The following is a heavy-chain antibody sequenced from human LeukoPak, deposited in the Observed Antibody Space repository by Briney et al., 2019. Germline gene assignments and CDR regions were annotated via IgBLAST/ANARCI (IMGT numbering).Heavy chain of an antibody. D-gene: IGHD5-18*01. CDR2: IYYSGST. V-gene: IGHV4-39*01. CDR3: ARHSYSYSSRFDY. J-gene: IGHJ4*02. Sequence: SETLSLTCTVSGGSISSSSYYWGWIRQPPGKGLEWIGSIYYSGSTYYNPSLKSRVTISVDTSKNQFSLKLSSVTAADTAVYYCARHSYSYSSRFDYWGQGTLVTVSS. CDR1: GGSISSSSYY.